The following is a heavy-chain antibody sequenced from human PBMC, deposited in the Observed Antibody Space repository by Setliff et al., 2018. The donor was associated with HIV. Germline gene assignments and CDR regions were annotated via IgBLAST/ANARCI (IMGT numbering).Heavy chain of an antibody. CDR3: ARGVQSPPHYSYYYMDV. CDR1: GYTFTNYA. Sequence: ASVKVSCKASGYTFTNYAMYWVRQDPGQRLEWMGWINPNNGGTNYAQKFQGRVTMTRDTSISTAYMELSRLRSDDTAVYYCARGVQSPPHYSYYYMDVWGEGTMVT. J-gene: IGHJ6*03. V-gene: IGHV1-2*02. CDR2: INPNNGGT. D-gene: IGHD3-3*01.